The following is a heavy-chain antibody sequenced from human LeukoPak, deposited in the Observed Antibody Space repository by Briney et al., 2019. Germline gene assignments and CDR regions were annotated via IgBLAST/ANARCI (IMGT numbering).Heavy chain of an antibody. V-gene: IGHV4-4*07. J-gene: IGHJ3*02. Sequence: PSETLSLTCTVSGGSISSYSWSWIRQPAGKGLEWIGHIYTSGSTKYNPSLKGRVTMSVDTSKNQFSLNLSSVTAADTAVYYCARDHEDIVATIWGEGLNIWGQGTVVTVSS. CDR1: GGSISSYS. D-gene: IGHD5-12*01. CDR3: ARDHEDIVATIWGEGLNI. CDR2: IYTSGST.